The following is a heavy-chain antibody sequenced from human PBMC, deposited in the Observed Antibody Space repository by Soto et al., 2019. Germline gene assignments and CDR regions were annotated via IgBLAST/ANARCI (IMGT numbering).Heavy chain of an antibody. CDR1: GYTFTGYY. Sequence: QVQLVQSRAEVKKPGASVKVSCKASGYTFTGYYMHWVRQAPGQGLEWMGWINPNSGGTNYAQKFQGWVTMTRDTSISTAYMELSRLRSDDTAVYYCARGGYCSGGSCQIADYWGQGTLVTVSS. D-gene: IGHD2-15*01. CDR3: ARGGYCSGGSCQIADY. V-gene: IGHV1-2*04. J-gene: IGHJ4*02. CDR2: INPNSGGT.